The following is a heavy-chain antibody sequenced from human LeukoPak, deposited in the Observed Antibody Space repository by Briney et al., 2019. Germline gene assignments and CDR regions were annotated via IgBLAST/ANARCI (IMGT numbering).Heavy chain of an antibody. J-gene: IGHJ4*02. CDR1: GFTFSSYA. Sequence: GGSLRLSCAASGFTFSSYAISWVRQAPGKGLEWVSAISGSGGSTYYADSVKGRFTISRDNSKNTLYLQMNSLRAEDTAVYYCAKDLDSSGWLFDYWGQGTLVTVSS. V-gene: IGHV3-23*01. CDR3: AKDLDSSGWLFDY. D-gene: IGHD6-19*01. CDR2: ISGSGGST.